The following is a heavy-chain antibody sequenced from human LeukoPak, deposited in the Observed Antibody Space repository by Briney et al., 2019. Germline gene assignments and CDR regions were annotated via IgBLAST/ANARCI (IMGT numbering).Heavy chain of an antibody. CDR2: IRGNGGGT. D-gene: IGHD3-3*01. V-gene: IGHV3-23*01. Sequence: GGSLRLSCAASGFTFSAYAMTWVRQAPGKGLEWVSIIRGNGGGTYYADSVKGRFNIFRDNSENTLYLQMNSLRVDDTAVYYCARVGQYYDFWSGFGFWGQGALVIVSS. CDR3: ARVGQYYDFWSGFGF. J-gene: IGHJ4*02. CDR1: GFTFSAYA.